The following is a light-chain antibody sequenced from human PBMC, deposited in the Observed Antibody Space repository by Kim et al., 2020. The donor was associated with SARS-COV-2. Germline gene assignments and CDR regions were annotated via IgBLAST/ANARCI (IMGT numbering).Light chain of an antibody. Sequence: GQSITIACTGTSSDVGGYNCVSWYLQHPGNAPKLMIADVSNRPSGVSDRFSGSKSGNTAFLTISGLQAEDEADYYCSSCTLSGTVVFGGGTQLTVL. CDR2: DVS. CDR3: SSCTLSGTVV. V-gene: IGLV2-14*03. J-gene: IGLJ3*02. CDR1: SSDVGGYNC.